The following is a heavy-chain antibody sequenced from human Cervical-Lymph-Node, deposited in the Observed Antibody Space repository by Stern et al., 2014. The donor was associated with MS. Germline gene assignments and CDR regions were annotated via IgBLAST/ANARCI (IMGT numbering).Heavy chain of an antibody. J-gene: IGHJ4*02. CDR3: ARVEVPGPYDY. Sequence: EVQLEESGGDLVQPGGSLRLSCTASGFTFSRYSMNWVRQAPGKGLECVSYISSTSSTIYYADSVKGRFTISRDNAKNSLYLHMNSLRDEDTAVYYCARVEVPGPYDYWGQGTLVTVSS. CDR1: GFTFSRYS. D-gene: IGHD1-14*01. CDR2: ISSTSSTI. V-gene: IGHV3-48*02.